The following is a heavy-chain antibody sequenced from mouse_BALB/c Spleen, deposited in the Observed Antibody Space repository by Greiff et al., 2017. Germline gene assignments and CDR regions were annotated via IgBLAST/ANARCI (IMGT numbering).Heavy chain of an antibody. Sequence: EVQLQESGPGLVKPSQSLSLTCSVTGYSITSGYYWNWIRQFPGNKLEWMGYISYDGSNNYNPSLKNRISITRDTSKNQFFLKLNSVTTEDTATYYCAREDLWSYAMDYWGQGTSVTVSS. D-gene: IGHD1-1*02. V-gene: IGHV3-6*02. CDR3: AREDLWSYAMDY. J-gene: IGHJ4*01. CDR1: GYSITSGYY. CDR2: ISYDGSN.